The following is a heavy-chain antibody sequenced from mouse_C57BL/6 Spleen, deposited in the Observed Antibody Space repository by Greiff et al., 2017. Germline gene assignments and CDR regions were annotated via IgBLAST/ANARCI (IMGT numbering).Heavy chain of an antibody. Sequence: QVQLQQSGPELVKPGASVKISCKASGYAFSSSWMNWVKQRPGKGLEWIGRIYPGDGDTNYNGKFKGKATLTADKSSITAYMQLSSLTSEDSAVYFCALIYYDYPYAMDYWGQGTSVTVSS. CDR1: GYAFSSSW. J-gene: IGHJ4*01. CDR2: IYPGDGDT. D-gene: IGHD2-4*01. V-gene: IGHV1-82*01. CDR3: ALIYYDYPYAMDY.